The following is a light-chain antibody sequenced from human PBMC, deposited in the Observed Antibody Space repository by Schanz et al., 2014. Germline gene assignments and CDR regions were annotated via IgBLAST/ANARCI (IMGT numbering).Light chain of an antibody. Sequence: DVQMTQSPSSLSASVGDRVTITCRASQGIADYLAWYQQKPGKVPKLLIYSASTLQSGVPPRFSGSGSGTDFTLTIRSLQPEDVATYYCQKYNRAPLSFGGGTKVEIK. CDR2: SAS. J-gene: IGKJ4*01. CDR1: QGIADY. V-gene: IGKV1-27*01. CDR3: QKYNRAPLS.